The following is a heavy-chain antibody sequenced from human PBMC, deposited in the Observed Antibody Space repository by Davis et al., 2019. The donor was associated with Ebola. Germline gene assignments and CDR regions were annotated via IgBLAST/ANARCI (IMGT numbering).Heavy chain of an antibody. CDR1: GFTFSSYG. CDR2: IWYDGSNK. V-gene: IGHV3-33*08. CDR3: GRDQVDIEVVPGYGKDV. Sequence: GGSLRLSCAASGFTFSSYGMHWVRQAPGKGLEWVAVIWYDGSNKYYADSVKGRFTISRDNSKNTLYLQMNSLRAEDTAVYYCGRDQVDIEVVPGYGKDVWGQGTTVTVSS. J-gene: IGHJ6*02. D-gene: IGHD2-2*01.